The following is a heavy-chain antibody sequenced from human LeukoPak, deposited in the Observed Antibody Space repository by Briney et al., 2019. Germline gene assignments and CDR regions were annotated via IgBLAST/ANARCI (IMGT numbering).Heavy chain of an antibody. CDR1: GYTFTSYY. J-gene: IGHJ4*02. CDR3: ARSPRRTVLLWFGD. D-gene: IGHD3-10*01. V-gene: IGHV1-46*01. CDR2: INPSGGST. Sequence: ASVKVSCKASGYTFTSYYMHWVRQAPGQGLEWMGIINPSGGSTSYAQKFQGRVTMTRDTSISTAYMELSRLRSDDTAVYYCARSPRRTVLLWFGDWGQGTLVTVSS.